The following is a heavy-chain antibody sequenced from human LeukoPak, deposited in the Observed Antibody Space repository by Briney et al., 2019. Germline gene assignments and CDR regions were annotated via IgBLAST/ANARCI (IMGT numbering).Heavy chain of an antibody. V-gene: IGHV1-24*01. CDR1: GYTLTELS. J-gene: IGHJ4*02. Sequence: ASVMVSCKVSGYTLTELSMHWVRQTPGKGLEWMGGFDPEDGETIYAQKFQGRVTMTEDTSTDTTYMELSSLRSEDTAVYYCATNLATVVTPAYYWGQGTLVTVSS. CDR3: ATNLATVVTPAYY. CDR2: FDPEDGET. D-gene: IGHD4-23*01.